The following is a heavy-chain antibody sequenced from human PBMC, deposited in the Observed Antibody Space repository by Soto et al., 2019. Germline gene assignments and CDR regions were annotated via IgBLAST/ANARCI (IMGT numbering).Heavy chain of an antibody. CDR2: ISYDGSNK. CDR3: AKFPDY. Sequence: GGSLRISCAASGFTFSGYGMHWVRQAPGKGLEWVAVISYDGSNKYYADSVKGRFTISRDNSKNTLYLQMNSLRAEDTAVYYCAKFPDYWGQGTLVTVSS. V-gene: IGHV3-30*18. J-gene: IGHJ4*02. CDR1: GFTFSGYG.